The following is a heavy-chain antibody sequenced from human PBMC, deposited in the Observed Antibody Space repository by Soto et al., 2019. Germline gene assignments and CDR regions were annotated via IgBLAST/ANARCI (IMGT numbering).Heavy chain of an antibody. CDR1: GGSISSSSYY. V-gene: IGHV4-39*01. Sequence: SETLSLTCTVSGGSISSSSYYWGWVRQPPGKGLEWIGNIYYSGSTYYNPSLKSRVTISVDTSKNQFSLKLSSVTAADTAVYYCARKGARKFFDYWGQGTLVTVSS. CDR3: ARKGARKFFDY. CDR2: IYYSGST. J-gene: IGHJ4*02. D-gene: IGHD3-16*01.